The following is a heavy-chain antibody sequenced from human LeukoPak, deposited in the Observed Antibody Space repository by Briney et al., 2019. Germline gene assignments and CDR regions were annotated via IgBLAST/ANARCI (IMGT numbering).Heavy chain of an antibody. V-gene: IGHV4-59*01. CDR1: GGSISSYY. D-gene: IGHD3-3*01. CDR3: ARQDSNKNDVLRFLEWLFYFDY. J-gene: IGHJ4*02. CDR2: IYYSGST. Sequence: PSETLSLTCTVSGGSISSYYWSWIRQPPGKGLEWIGYIYYSGSTNYNPSLKSRVTISVDTSKNQFSLKLSSVTAADTAVYYCARQDSNKNDVLRFLEWLFYFDYWGQGTLVTVSS.